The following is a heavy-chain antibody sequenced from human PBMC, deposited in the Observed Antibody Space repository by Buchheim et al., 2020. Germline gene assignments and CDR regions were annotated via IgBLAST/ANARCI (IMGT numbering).Heavy chain of an antibody. V-gene: IGHV3-30*18. CDR3: AKDRSSWYLGEGGYYMDV. D-gene: IGHD6-13*01. Sequence: QVQLVESGGGVVQPGRSLRLSCAASGFTFSSYGMHWVRQAPGKGLEWVAVISYDGSNKYYADSVKGRFTISRDNSKNTLYLPMNSLRAEDTAVYYCAKDRSSWYLGEGGYYMDVWGKGTT. CDR1: GFTFSSYG. CDR2: ISYDGSNK. J-gene: IGHJ6*03.